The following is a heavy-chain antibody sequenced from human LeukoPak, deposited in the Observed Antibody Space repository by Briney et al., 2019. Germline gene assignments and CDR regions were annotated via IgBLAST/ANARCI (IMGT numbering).Heavy chain of an antibody. CDR3: ARQTGSGLFILP. CDR1: GVSISSSYSY. CDR2: IYYTGNT. V-gene: IGHV4-39*01. J-gene: IGHJ4*02. Sequence: PSETLSLTCTVSGVSISSSYSYWGWIRQPPGMGLEWIGSIYYTGNTYYNASLKSQVSISIDTSKNQFSLKLTSVTAAHTAVYYCARQTGSGLFILPGGQGTLVTVSS. D-gene: IGHD3/OR15-3a*01.